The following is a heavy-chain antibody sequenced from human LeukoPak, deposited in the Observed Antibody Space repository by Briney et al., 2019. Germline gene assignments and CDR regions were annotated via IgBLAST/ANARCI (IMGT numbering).Heavy chain of an antibody. CDR3: ARAQDRRYYMDV. CDR1: GYTFTGYY. J-gene: IGHJ6*03. D-gene: IGHD3-22*01. Sequence: ASVKVSCKASGYTFTGYYMHWVRQAPGQGLEWMGWINPNSGGTNYAQQFQGRVTMTRDTSISTAYMELSRLRSDDTAVYYCARAQDRRYYMDVWGKGTTVTVSS. V-gene: IGHV1-2*02. CDR2: INPNSGGT.